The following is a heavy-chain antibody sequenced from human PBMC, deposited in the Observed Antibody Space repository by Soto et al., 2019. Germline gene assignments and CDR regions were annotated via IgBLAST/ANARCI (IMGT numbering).Heavy chain of an antibody. V-gene: IGHV4-39*02. J-gene: IGHJ5*01. CDR2: IYYSGST. CDR1: GGSISGSNHY. Sequence: QLQLQESGPGLVKPSETLSLTCTVSGGSISGSNHYWAWIRQPPGKGLEWIGSIYYSGSTSYNRSLQSRVTISVDTSKNHFSLNLNSLTAAATAVYYWASRIRSGGNWFDSWGRGTLVTVSS. CDR3: ASRIRSGGNWFDS. D-gene: IGHD3-16*01.